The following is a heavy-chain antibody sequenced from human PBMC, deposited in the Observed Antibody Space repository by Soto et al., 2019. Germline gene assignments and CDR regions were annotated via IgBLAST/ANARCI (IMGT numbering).Heavy chain of an antibody. CDR1: GGSISSYY. D-gene: IGHD3-22*01. J-gene: IGHJ4*02. V-gene: IGHV4-59*08. CDR2: IYYSGST. Sequence: PSETLSLTCTVSGGSISSYYWSWIRQPPGKGLEWIGYIYYSGSTNYNPSLKSRVTISVDTSKNQFSLKLSSVTAADTAVYYCAKQKGVIQTFDFWGQGTLVTVSS. CDR3: AKQKGVIQTFDF.